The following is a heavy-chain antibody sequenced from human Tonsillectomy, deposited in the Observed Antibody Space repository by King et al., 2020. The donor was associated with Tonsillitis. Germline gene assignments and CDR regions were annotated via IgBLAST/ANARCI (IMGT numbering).Heavy chain of an antibody. D-gene: IGHD4-17*01. J-gene: IGHJ4*02. Sequence: VQLQESDPGLVKPSETLSLTCTVSGGSISSYYWSWIRQPPGKGLEWIGYIYYSGSTNYNPSLKSRVTISVDTSKNQFSLKLSSVTAADTAVYYCAREIDYGDPMPGYWGQGTLVTVSS. V-gene: IGHV4-59*01. CDR1: GGSISSYY. CDR3: AREIDYGDPMPGY. CDR2: IYYSGST.